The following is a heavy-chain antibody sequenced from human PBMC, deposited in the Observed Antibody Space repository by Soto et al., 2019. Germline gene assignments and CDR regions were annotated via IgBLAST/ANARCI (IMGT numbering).Heavy chain of an antibody. CDR3: AKDNPTIAY. J-gene: IGHJ4*02. V-gene: IGHV3-30*18. CDR2: ISYDGSDK. CDR1: GFTFSCSA. Sequence: QVQLVESGGGVVQPGTSLRLSCAASGFTFSCSAMHWVRHAPGKGLEWVAIISYDGSDKHYGDSLEGRFTISRDNSKNTLFLQMNSLRPDDTAINYCAKDNPTIAYWGQGTLVTVS.